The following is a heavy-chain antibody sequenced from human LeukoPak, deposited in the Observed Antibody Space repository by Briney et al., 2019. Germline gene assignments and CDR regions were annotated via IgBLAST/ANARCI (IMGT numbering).Heavy chain of an antibody. CDR1: GFTFGGYA. J-gene: IGHJ4*02. CDR3: ARIAAAGTIFDY. Sequence: GGSLRLSCAASGFTFGGYAMSWVRQAPGKGLEWVGVIRSKAYGGTTEYAASVKGRFTISRDDSKSIAYLQMNSLKTEDTAVYYCARIAAAGTIFDYWGQGTLVTVSS. D-gene: IGHD6-13*01. V-gene: IGHV3-49*04. CDR2: IRSKAYGGTT.